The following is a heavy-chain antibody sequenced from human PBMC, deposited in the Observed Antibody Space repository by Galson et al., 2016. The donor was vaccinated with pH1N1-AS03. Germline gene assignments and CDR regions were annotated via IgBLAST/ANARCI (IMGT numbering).Heavy chain of an antibody. D-gene: IGHD6-13*01. J-gene: IGHJ4*02. CDR3: VRAVATAGSF. V-gene: IGHV3-7*04. CDR1: GFTLSSYW. Sequence: SLRLSCAASGFTLSSYWMNWVRQAPGKGLEWVANINQYGNVTYYVDSVKGRSTVSRDNATNSVYLQMNSLRAEDTAVYYCVRAVATAGSFWGQGTLVVVSS. CDR2: INQYGNVT.